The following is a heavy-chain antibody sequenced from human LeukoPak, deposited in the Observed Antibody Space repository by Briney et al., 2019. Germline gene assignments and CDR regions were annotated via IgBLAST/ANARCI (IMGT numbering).Heavy chain of an antibody. J-gene: IGHJ4*02. V-gene: IGHV3-23*01. CDR2: ISGSGGST. Sequence: GGSLRLSCAASGFTFSSYAMSWVRQAPGKGLEWVSAISGSGGSTYYADSVKGRFTISRDNSKNTLYLQTNSLRAEDTAVYYCAKQRWFGELLKDYWGQGTLVTVSS. CDR1: GFTFSSYA. CDR3: AKQRWFGELLKDY. D-gene: IGHD3-10*01.